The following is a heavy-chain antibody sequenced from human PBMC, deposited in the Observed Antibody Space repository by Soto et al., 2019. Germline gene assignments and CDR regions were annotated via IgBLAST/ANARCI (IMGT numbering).Heavy chain of an antibody. CDR3: AVYTEWGAGHGY. V-gene: IGHV4-61*01. J-gene: IGHJ4*02. CDR1: GVSVSSNTYH. Sequence: QVQLQESGPGMVKPSETLSLTCAVSGVSVSSNTYHWTWIRQPPGKGLEWIGQRVNTNDNPSLKSRITISVDTSKNQFSLSLRSVTAADTAIYYCAVYTEWGAGHGYWGQGTLVTVSA. CDR2: QRVNT. D-gene: IGHD2-2*02.